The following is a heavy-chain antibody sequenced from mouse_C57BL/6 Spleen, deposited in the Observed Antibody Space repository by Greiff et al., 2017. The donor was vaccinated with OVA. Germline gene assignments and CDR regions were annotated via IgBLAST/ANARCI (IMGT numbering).Heavy chain of an antibody. CDR2: ISSGGSYT. D-gene: IGHD1-1*01. CDR1: GFTFSSYG. Sequence: EVHLVESGGDLVKPGGSLKLSCAASGFTFSSYGMSWVRQTPDKRLEWVATISSGGSYTYYPDSVKGRFTISRDNAKNTLYLQMSSLKSEDTAMYYCARRDYYGSSYRGFAYWGQGTLVTVSA. V-gene: IGHV5-6*01. CDR3: ARRDYYGSSYRGFAY. J-gene: IGHJ3*01.